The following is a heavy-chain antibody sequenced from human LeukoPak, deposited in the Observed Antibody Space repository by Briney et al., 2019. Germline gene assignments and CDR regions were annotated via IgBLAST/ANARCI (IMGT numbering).Heavy chain of an antibody. V-gene: IGHV3-30*18. J-gene: IGHJ4*02. CDR1: GFTFSSYG. D-gene: IGHD2-2*01. CDR2: ISYDGSNK. CDR3: AKGVVPAAENDY. Sequence: GGSLRLCCAASGFTFSSYGMHWVRQAPGKGLEWVAVISYDGSNKYYADSVKGRFTISRDNSKNTLYLQMNSLRAEDTAVYYCAKGVVPAAENDYWGQGTLVTVSS.